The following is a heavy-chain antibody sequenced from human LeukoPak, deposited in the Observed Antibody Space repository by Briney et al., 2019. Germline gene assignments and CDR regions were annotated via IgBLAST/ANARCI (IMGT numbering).Heavy chain of an antibody. CDR1: GFSFSSYW. Sequence: GGSLRLSCAASGFSFSSYWMHWVRQAPGKGLVWVSRISIDGSTTNYADSVKGRFTISRDNAKNTLYLQMNSLGAEDTAVYYCARDRGSGSYDYWGQGTLVTVSS. V-gene: IGHV3-74*01. D-gene: IGHD1-26*01. CDR2: ISIDGSTT. J-gene: IGHJ4*02. CDR3: ARDRGSGSYDY.